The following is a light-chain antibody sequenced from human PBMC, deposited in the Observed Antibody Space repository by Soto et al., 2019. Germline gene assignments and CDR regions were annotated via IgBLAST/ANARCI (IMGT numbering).Light chain of an antibody. J-gene: IGLJ3*02. V-gene: IGLV1-51*02. CDR2: ENN. CDR3: GTWDSSLSAWV. CDR1: SSNIGNNY. Sequence: QSVLTQPPSVSAAPGQKVTISCSGSSSNIGNNYVSWYQQLPGTAPKLLIYENNKRPSGIPDRFSGSKSGTSXXLGITGLQTGDEADYYCGTWDSSLSAWVFGGGTXXTVL.